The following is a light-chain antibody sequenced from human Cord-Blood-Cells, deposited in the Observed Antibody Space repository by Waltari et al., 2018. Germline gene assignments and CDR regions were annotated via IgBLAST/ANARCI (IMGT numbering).Light chain of an antibody. Sequence: EIVLTQSPGTLSLSPGERATLSCRASQSVSSSYLAWYQQKPGQAPRPLIYGASSRATGSPDRFRGSGSGTDFTLTISRLEPEDFAVYYGQQYGSSPTFGGGTKVEIK. CDR1: QSVSSSY. CDR3: QQYGSSPT. V-gene: IGKV3-20*01. CDR2: GAS. J-gene: IGKJ4*01.